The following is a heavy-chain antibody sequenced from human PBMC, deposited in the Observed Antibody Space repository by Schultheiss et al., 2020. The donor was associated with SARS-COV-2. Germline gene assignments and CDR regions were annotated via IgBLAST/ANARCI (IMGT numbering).Heavy chain of an antibody. CDR1: GDSVSRDGAA. CDR2: TYYRSKWYN. D-gene: IGHD6-13*01. V-gene: IGHV6-1*01. J-gene: IGHJ6*02. Sequence: SQTLSLTCAISGDSVSRDGAAWNWIRQSPSGGLEWLGRTYYRSKWYNDYAVSVKSRITINPDTSKNQFSLQLNSVTPEDTAVYYCARTPGIAAAGKGDYYGMDVWGQGTTVTVSS. CDR3: ARTPGIAAAGKGDYYGMDV.